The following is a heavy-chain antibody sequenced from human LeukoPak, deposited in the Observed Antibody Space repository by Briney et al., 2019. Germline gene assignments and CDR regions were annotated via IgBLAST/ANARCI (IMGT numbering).Heavy chain of an antibody. CDR2: INPHSGGT. D-gene: IGHD3-3*01. V-gene: IGHV1-2*02. CDR3: ARDRSVLEYFQH. J-gene: IGHJ1*01. Sequence: ASVKVSCKPLENTLTGYYIHGGEQAPGQGLNGWGWINPHSGGTHYAQKFQGRVTMTRDTSISTAYMELSRLRSDDTAVYYCARDRSVLEYFQHWGQGTLVTVSS. CDR1: ENTLTGYY.